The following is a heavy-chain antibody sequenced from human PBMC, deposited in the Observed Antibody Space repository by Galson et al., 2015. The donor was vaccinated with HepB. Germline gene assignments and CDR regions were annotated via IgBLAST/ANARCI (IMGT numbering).Heavy chain of an antibody. D-gene: IGHD6-19*01. CDR1: GYTFTSYY. CDR3: ARDVHPQASSGHHSGFDY. CDR2: INPSGGST. V-gene: IGHV1-46*04. J-gene: IGHJ4*02. Sequence: SVKVSCKASGYTFTSYYMHWVRQAPGQGLEWMGIINPSGGSTSYAQKLQGRVTMTRDTSTSTVYMELSSLRSEDTAVYYCARDVHPQASSGHHSGFDYWGQGTLVTVSS.